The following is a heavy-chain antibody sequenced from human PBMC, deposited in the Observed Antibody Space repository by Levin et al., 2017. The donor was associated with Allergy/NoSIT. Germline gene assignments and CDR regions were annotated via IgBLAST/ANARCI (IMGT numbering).Heavy chain of an antibody. D-gene: IGHD5-12*01. V-gene: IGHV3-48*01. CDR3: ARWGYALDY. J-gene: IGHJ4*02. CDR2: ISSSSSTI. CDR1: GFTFSSYS. Sequence: LSLTCAASGFTFSSYSMNWVRQAPGKGLEWVSYISSSSSTIYYADSVKGRFTISRDNAKNSLYLQMNSLRAEDTAVYYCARWGYALDYWGQGTLVTVSS.